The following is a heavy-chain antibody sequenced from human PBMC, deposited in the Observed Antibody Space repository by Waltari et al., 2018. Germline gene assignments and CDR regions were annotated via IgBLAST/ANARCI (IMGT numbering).Heavy chain of an antibody. V-gene: IGHV1-2*06. J-gene: IGHJ4*02. CDR1: GDTFTDYY. D-gene: IGHD1-26*01. CDR2: INPHTGGT. CDR3: ARVGATKALYY. Sequence: QVQLVQSGAEVKKPGASVKVSCKASGDTFTDYYLHWVRQAPGQGPEWMGRINPHTGGTNYAQKFQGRVTITRNTSISTAYMELSSLRSEDTAVYYCARVGATKALYYWGQGTLVTVSS.